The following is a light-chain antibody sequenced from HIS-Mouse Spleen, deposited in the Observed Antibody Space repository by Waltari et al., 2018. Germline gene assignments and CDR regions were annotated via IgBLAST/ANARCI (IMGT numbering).Light chain of an antibody. Sequence: QSALTQPASVSGSPGQSLNISCTGTSRDVGGYNYVSWYQHHPGKAPKLMIYDVSNRPSGVSNRFSGSKSGNTASLTISGLQAEDEADYYCSSYTSSSTEVFGGGTKLTVL. CDR1: SRDVGGYNY. V-gene: IGLV2-14*03. CDR2: DVS. CDR3: SSYTSSSTEV. J-gene: IGLJ2*01.